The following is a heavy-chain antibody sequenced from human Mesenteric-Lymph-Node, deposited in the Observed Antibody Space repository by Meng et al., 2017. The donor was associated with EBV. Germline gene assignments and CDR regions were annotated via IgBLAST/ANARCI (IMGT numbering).Heavy chain of an antibody. J-gene: IGHJ4*02. CDR1: GNTLRELS. D-gene: IGHD3-16*01. CDR2: LDLTDGER. CDR3: ATGDYGRDVFDY. Sequence: QGQAGKSGAEGKKPWASVKVSRKVSGNTLRELSMHWVRQAPGKGLEWMGGLDLTDGERIYAQKFQGRVTMTEDTSTDTAYMELSSLRSEDTAVYYCATGDYGRDVFDYWGQGTLVTVSS. V-gene: IGHV1-24*01.